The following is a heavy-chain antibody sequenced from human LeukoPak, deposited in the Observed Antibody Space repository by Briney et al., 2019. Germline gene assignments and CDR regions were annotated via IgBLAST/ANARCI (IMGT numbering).Heavy chain of an antibody. CDR2: ISGRGGST. V-gene: IGHV3-23*01. D-gene: IGHD6-19*01. Sequence: RSGGSLRLSCAASGFTFSSYAMSWVRQAPGKGLEWVSAISGRGGSTYYTDSVNGRFTISRDNSKNTLYLQMNSLRAEDTAVYYCAKEWSVVAGPVDYWGQGTLVTVSS. CDR3: AKEWSVVAGPVDY. J-gene: IGHJ4*02. CDR1: GFTFSSYA.